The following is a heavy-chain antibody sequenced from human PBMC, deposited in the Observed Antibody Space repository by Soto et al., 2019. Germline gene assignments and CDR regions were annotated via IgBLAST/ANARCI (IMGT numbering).Heavy chain of an antibody. D-gene: IGHD4-17*01. CDR1: GFTLSSYA. Sequence: EVQLLESGGGLVQPGGSLRLSCAASGFTLSSYAMSWVRQAPGKGLEWVSAISGSGGSTYYADSVKGRFTISRDNSKNTLYLQMNSLRAEDTAVYYCAKVGGDRNYYYYGMDVWGQGTTVTVSS. V-gene: IGHV3-23*01. J-gene: IGHJ6*02. CDR2: ISGSGGST. CDR3: AKVGGDRNYYYYGMDV.